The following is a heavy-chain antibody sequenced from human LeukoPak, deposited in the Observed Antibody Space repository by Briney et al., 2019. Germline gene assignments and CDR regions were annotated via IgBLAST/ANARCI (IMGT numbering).Heavy chain of an antibody. J-gene: IGHJ3*02. D-gene: IGHD3-22*01. CDR1: GYTFTGHY. CDR2: INPNSGGT. V-gene: IGHV1-2*02. CDR3: ARHDSSGYDAFDI. Sequence: ASVKVSCKASGYTFTGHYMHWVRQAPGQGLEWMGWINPNSGGTNYAQKFQGRVTMTRDTSISTAYMELSRLRSDDTAVYYCARHDSSGYDAFDIWGQGTMVTVSS.